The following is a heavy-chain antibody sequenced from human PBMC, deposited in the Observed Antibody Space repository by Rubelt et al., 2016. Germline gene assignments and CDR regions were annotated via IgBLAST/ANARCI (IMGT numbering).Heavy chain of an antibody. CDR2: INHSGST. J-gene: IGHJ5*02. CDR3: ARRIAVAGGWFDP. V-gene: IGHV4-34*01. D-gene: IGHD6-13*01. CDR1: GGSFSGYY. Sequence: QLQLQESGPGLVKPSETLSLTCAVYGGSFSGYYWSWIRQPPGKGLEWIGEINHSGSTYYNPSLKSRVSISVDTSKNQFSRKLTAVTAADTAVYYCARRIAVAGGWFDPWGQGTLVTVSS.